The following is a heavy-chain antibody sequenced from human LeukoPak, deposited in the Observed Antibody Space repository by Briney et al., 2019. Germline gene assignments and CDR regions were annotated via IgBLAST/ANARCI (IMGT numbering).Heavy chain of an antibody. V-gene: IGHV1-18*01. D-gene: IGHD6-19*01. Sequence: ASVKVSRKASGYTFTSYGISWVRQAPGQGLEWMGWISAYNGNTNYAQKLQGRVTMTTDTSTSTAYMELRGLRSDDTAVYYCAREGSSGWYVGYWGQGTLVTVSS. CDR3: AREGSSGWYVGY. CDR1: GYTFTSYG. CDR2: ISAYNGNT. J-gene: IGHJ4*02.